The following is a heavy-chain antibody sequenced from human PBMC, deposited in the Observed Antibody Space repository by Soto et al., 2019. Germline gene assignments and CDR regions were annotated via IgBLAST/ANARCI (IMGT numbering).Heavy chain of an antibody. Sequence: VQLVESGGGLVQPGGSLRLSCAASGFTFSSHWMSWVRQAPGKGLEWVANIKQDGSEKYYVDSVKGRFTISRDNVQNSRYVQMNSLRAEDTAVYYCAREIFYYDRSGYYGVMDYWGQGTLVTVSS. D-gene: IGHD3-22*01. CDR2: IKQDGSEK. CDR3: AREIFYYDRSGYYGVMDY. V-gene: IGHV3-7*03. J-gene: IGHJ4*02. CDR1: GFTFSSHW.